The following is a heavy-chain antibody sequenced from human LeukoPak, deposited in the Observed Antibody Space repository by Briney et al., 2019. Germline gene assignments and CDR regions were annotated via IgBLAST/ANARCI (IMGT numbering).Heavy chain of an antibody. CDR1: GFTFSSYA. V-gene: IGHV3-23*01. CDR3: AKDGMYSSSSSYYFDY. J-gene: IGHJ4*02. D-gene: IGHD6-6*01. Sequence: GGSLRLSCAASGFTFSSYAMNWVRQAPGKGLEWVSTISSSGGTTYYADSVKGRFTISRDYSKNTLYLQMNSLRAEDTAVYYCAKDGMYSSSSSYYFDYWGQGTLVTVPS. CDR2: ISSSGGTT.